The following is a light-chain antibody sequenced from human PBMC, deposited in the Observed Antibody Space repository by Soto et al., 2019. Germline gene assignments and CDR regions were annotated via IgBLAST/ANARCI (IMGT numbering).Light chain of an antibody. V-gene: IGKV1-5*01. J-gene: IGKJ1*01. CDR1: QYIGDY. CDR2: AAS. CDR3: QQYNSYSWT. Sequence: DIQMTQSPSCLSASVGDRVTISCRASQYIGDYLNWYQQKPGKAPKLLIYAASSLQSGVPSRFSGSGSGTEFTLTISSLQPDDFATYYCQQYNSYSWTFGQGTKVDIK.